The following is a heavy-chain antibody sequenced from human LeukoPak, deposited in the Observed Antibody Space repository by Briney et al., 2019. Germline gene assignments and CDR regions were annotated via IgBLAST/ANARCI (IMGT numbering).Heavy chain of an antibody. D-gene: IGHD2-15*01. V-gene: IGHV1-18*01. Sequence: ASVKVSCKASGYTFTSYGISWVRQAPGQGLEWMGWISAYNGNTNYAQKLQGRVTMTTDTSTSTAYMELRSLRSDDTAVYYCARDRLAIVVVVAAISDWFDSWGQGTLVTVSS. J-gene: IGHJ5*01. CDR1: GYTFTSYG. CDR2: ISAYNGNT. CDR3: ARDRLAIVVVVAAISDWFDS.